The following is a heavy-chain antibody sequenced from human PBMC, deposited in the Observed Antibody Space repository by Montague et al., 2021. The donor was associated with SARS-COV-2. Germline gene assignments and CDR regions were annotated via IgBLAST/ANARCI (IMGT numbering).Heavy chain of an antibody. CDR3: ARTYYDILTGYYTLDY. D-gene: IGHD3-9*01. Sequence: PALVKPTQTLTLTCTFSGFSLSTSGMCVSWIRQPPGKALEWLALIDWDDDKYYSTSLKTRLTISKDTSKNQVVLTMTNMDPVETATYYCARTYYDILTGYYTLDYWGQGTLVTVSS. CDR2: IDWDDDK. J-gene: IGHJ4*02. V-gene: IGHV2-70*01. CDR1: GFSLSTSGMC.